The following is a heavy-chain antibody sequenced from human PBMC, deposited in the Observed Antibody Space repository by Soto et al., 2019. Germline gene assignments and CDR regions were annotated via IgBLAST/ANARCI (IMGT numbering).Heavy chain of an antibody. CDR3: ARERGAWLAPVVAV. CDR2: ISKDGGKK. CDR1: GFTFSSCD. J-gene: IGHJ6*02. V-gene: IGHV3-30*03. D-gene: IGHD6-19*01. Sequence: QVQLVESGGGVVQPGRSLSLSCAASGFTFSSCDMHWVRQAPGKGLEWVAVISKDGGKKSYADSVKGRFNISGDNSKNTLYLQMKGLAAEATAVYYCARERGAWLAPVVAVWGQGTAVTVSS.